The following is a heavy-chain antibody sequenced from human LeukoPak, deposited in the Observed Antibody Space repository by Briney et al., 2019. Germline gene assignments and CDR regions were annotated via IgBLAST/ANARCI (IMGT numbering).Heavy chain of an antibody. Sequence: GGSLRLSCAASGFTFSTYWIHWVRQAPGKGLVWVSLINGDGSITNYADSVKGRFTISRDNAKNTLYLQMNSLTADDTAVYYCARRAHGSWELTYWGQGTLVTVSS. CDR2: INGDGSIT. CDR3: ARRAHGSWELTY. D-gene: IGHD1-26*01. CDR1: GFTFSTYW. V-gene: IGHV3-74*01. J-gene: IGHJ1*01.